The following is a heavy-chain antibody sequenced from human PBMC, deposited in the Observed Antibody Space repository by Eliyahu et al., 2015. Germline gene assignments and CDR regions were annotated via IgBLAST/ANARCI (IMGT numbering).Heavy chain of an antibody. J-gene: IGHJ4*02. CDR1: GFXFSSYA. V-gene: IGHV3-23*01. Sequence: EVQLLESGGGLVQPGGXLRXSCXXSGFXFSSYAXSWXRQAPGKGLEWVSTISASGGGTYYADSVKGRFTISRDNSKNTLFLQMNSLRVEDTAVYYCAKDRGSERPFDYWGQGTLVTVSS. D-gene: IGHD3-10*01. CDR2: ISASGGGT. CDR3: AKDRGSERPFDY.